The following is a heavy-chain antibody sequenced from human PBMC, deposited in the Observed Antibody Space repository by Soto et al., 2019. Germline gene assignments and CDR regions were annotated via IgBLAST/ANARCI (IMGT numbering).Heavy chain of an antibody. CDR2: ISSTTNYI. CDR1: GFTFTRYS. Sequence: PGGSLSLSCAASGFTFTRYSMNWVRQAPGKGLEWVSSISSTTNYIYYGDSMKGRFTISRDNAKNSLYLEMNSLRAEDTAVYYCARESEDLTSNFDYWGQGTLVIVSS. CDR3: ARESEDLTSNFDY. J-gene: IGHJ4*02. V-gene: IGHV3-21*06.